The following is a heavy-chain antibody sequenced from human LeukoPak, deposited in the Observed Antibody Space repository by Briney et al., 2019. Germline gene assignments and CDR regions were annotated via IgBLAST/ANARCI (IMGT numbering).Heavy chain of an antibody. D-gene: IGHD4-17*01. V-gene: IGHV4-4*02. J-gene: IGHJ3*02. Sequence: SGTLSLICAVSGDSISSGDWWSWVRQPPGKGLEWIGEIYHTGSTNYNPSLKSRVTMSVDKSKNQFSLKLNSVTAADTAVYYCATYGDYIVDAFDIWGQGTMVTVSS. CDR1: GDSISSGDW. CDR3: ATYGDYIVDAFDI. CDR2: IYHTGST.